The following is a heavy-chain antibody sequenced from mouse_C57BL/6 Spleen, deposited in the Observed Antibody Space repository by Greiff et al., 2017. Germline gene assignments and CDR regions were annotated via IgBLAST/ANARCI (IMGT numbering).Heavy chain of an antibody. CDR1: GYTFTSYW. CDR3: ARPIYYDYDGDYYAMDY. CDR2: IDPNSGGT. J-gene: IGHJ4*01. D-gene: IGHD2-4*01. V-gene: IGHV1-72*01. Sequence: QVQLKQPGAELVKPGASVKLSCKASGYTFTSYWMHWVKQRPGRGLEWIGRIDPNSGGTKYNEKFKSKATLTVDKPSSTAYMQLSSLTSEDSAVYYCARPIYYDYDGDYYAMDYWGQGTSVTVSS.